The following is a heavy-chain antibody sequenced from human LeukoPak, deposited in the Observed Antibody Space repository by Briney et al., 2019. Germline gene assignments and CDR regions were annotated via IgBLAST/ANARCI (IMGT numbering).Heavy chain of an antibody. J-gene: IGHJ4*02. CDR1: GFTFSSYG. CDR3: ARDPATYYYDSSGSFCDY. CDR2: ISSNSSYM. D-gene: IGHD3-22*01. V-gene: IGHV3-21*01. Sequence: PRRSLRLSCAASGFTFSSYGMNWVRQAPGKGLEWVSSISSNSSYMYYADSVKGRFTISRDNAKNSLYLQMNSLRAEDTAVYYCARDPATYYYDSSGSFCDYWGQGTLVTVSS.